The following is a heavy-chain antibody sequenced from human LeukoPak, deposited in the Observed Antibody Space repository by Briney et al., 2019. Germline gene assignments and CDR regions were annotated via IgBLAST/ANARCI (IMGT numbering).Heavy chain of an antibody. CDR1: GGTFRSFA. V-gene: IGHV1-69*04. J-gene: IGHJ4*02. Sequence: SVKVSCKASGGTFRSFAISWVRQAPGQGLEWMGRIIPILGIANYAQKFQGRVTITADKSTSTAYMELSSLRSEDTAVYYCARDTVNGDYWGQGTLVTVSS. CDR2: IIPILGIA. CDR3: ARDTVNGDY. D-gene: IGHD4-17*01.